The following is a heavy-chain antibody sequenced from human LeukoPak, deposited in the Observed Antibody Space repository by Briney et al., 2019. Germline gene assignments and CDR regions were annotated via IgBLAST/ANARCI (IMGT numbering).Heavy chain of an antibody. CDR1: GGSISSYY. CDR3: ARDQYCSGGSCYIFDY. CDR2: IYYSGST. J-gene: IGHJ4*02. Sequence: SETLSLTCTVSGGSISSYYWSWIRQPPGKGLEWIGSIYYSGSTYYNPSLKSRVTISVDTSKNQFSLKLSSVTAADTAVYYCARDQYCSGGSCYIFDYWGQGTLVTVSS. D-gene: IGHD2-15*01. V-gene: IGHV4-59*12.